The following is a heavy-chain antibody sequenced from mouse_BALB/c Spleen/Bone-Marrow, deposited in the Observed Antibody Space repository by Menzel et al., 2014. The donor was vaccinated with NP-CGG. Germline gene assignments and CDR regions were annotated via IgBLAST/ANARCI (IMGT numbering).Heavy chain of an antibody. V-gene: IGHV14-3*02. CDR3: APYYCGSSLFAY. J-gene: IGHJ3*01. D-gene: IGHD1-1*01. CDR2: IDPANGNT. CDR1: GFNIKDTY. Sequence: VHVKQSGAELVKPGASVKLSCTASGFNIKDTYMHWVKQRPEQGLEWIGRIDPANGNTKYDPKFQGKATITADTSSNTAYLQLSSLTSEDAAVYYCAPYYCGSSLFAYWGQGTLVTVSA.